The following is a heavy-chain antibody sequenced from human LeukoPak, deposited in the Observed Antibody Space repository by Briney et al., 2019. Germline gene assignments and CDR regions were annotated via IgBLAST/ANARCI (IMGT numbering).Heavy chain of an antibody. Sequence: GSLRLSCVASGFIFSNYWMSWVRQVPGKGLEWIGSIYHSGSTYYNPSLKSRVTISVDTSKNQFSLKLSSVTAADTAVYYCASLTKNWFDPWGQGTLVTVSS. V-gene: IGHV4-4*02. CDR1: GFIFSNYW. CDR3: ASLTKNWFDP. J-gene: IGHJ5*02. CDR2: IYHSGST. D-gene: IGHD3-3*01.